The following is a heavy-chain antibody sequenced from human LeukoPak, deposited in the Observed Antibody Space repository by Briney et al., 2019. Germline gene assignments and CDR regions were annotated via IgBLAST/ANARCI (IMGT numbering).Heavy chain of an antibody. CDR1: GFTFRNYA. V-gene: IGHV3-23*01. D-gene: IGHD6-19*01. J-gene: IGHJ4*02. CDR2: ISGSGGDT. CDR3: AKTTAGNSSGRYPGWPVDY. Sequence: PGGSLRLSCAASGFTFRNYASYWVRQAPGKGLEWVSGISGSGGDTYFADSVKGRFTISRDHSKNTVFLQMDSLRAEDTAVYYCAKTTAGNSSGRYPGWPVDYWGQGTLVTVSS.